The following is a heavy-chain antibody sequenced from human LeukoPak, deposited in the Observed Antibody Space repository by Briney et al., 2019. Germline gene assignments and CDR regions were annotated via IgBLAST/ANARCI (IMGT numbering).Heavy chain of an antibody. Sequence: SETLSLTCAVYGGSFSGYYWSWIRQPPGKGLEWIGSIYYTGNTYYNASLRSRVTISIDTSKNQISLRLTSVTATDTAMYYCARQTGSGLFTLPGGQGTLVTVSS. V-gene: IGHV4-39*01. CDR2: IYYTGNT. CDR1: GGSFSGYY. D-gene: IGHD3/OR15-3a*01. J-gene: IGHJ4*02. CDR3: ARQTGSGLFTLP.